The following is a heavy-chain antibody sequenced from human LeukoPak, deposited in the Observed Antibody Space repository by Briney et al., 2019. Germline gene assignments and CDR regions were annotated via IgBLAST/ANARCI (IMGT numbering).Heavy chain of an antibody. CDR3: ARWPRWSYGSGSPAIDY. CDR2: IYHSGST. D-gene: IGHD3-10*01. J-gene: IGHJ4*02. CDR1: GGSISSGGYY. Sequence: PSETLSLTCTVSGGSISSGGYYWSWIRQPPGKGLEWIGYIYHSGSTYYNPSLKSRVTISVDTSKNQFSLKLSSVTAADTAVYYCARWPRWSYGSGSPAIDYWGQGTLVTVSS. V-gene: IGHV4-30-2*02.